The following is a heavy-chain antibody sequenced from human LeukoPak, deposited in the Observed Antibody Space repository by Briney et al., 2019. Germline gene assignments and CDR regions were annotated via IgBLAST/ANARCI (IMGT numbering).Heavy chain of an antibody. D-gene: IGHD6-19*01. V-gene: IGHV3-74*01. CDR3: ARDLRLSFDY. J-gene: IGHJ4*02. CDR2: INGDGTYT. Sequence: GGSLRLSCAASGFAFSSSWMLWVRQGPGKGLVWVARINGDGTYTKYADSVKGRFTISRDNTKNTLYLQMNSLRVEDTAVYYCARDLRLSFDYWGRGTLVTVSS. CDR1: GFAFSSSW.